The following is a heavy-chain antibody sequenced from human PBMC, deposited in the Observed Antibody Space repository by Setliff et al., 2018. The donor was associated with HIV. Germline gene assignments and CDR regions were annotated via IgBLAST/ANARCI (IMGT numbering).Heavy chain of an antibody. CDR3: ARDQSDWFY. CDR2: TPYSGST. Sequence: SETLSLTCRFSGDSIVSDDSTSSHHCSWIRQPPGRGLEWIGTTPYSGSTNYNPSLRSRVTISLDTSTNQFSLRLNSVTAADTAVYYCARDQSDWFYWGQGTLVTSPQ. D-gene: IGHD3-3*01. J-gene: IGHJ4*02. V-gene: IGHV4-59*11. CDR1: GDSIVSDDSTSSHH.